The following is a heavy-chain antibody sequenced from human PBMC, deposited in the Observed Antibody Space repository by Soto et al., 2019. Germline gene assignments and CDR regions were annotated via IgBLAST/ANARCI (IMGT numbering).Heavy chain of an antibody. J-gene: IGHJ2*01. CDR3: ARDAPPAGTRYFEL. Sequence: EVQLVESGGGLVKPGGSLRLSCAASAFTFSSYSMNWVRQAPGKGLEWVSSISTSGNYIYYADSLKGRFTISRDNAKNSLYLQMNILRAGDTAVYYCARDAPPAGTRYFELWGRGTLVTVSS. D-gene: IGHD6-13*01. CDR1: AFTFSSYS. V-gene: IGHV3-21*01. CDR2: ISTSGNYI.